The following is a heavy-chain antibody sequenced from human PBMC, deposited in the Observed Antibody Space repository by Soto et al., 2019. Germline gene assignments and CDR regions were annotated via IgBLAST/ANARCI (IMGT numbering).Heavy chain of an antibody. V-gene: IGHV3-49*03. Sequence: GGSLRLSCTASGFTFGDYAMSWFRQAPGKGLEWVGFIRSKAYGGTTEYAASVKGRFTISRDDSKSIAYLQMNSLKTEDTAVYYCTSFGPDYGDYVTYFDYWGQGTLVTVSS. CDR2: IRSKAYGGTT. CDR1: GFTFGDYA. D-gene: IGHD4-17*01. CDR3: TSFGPDYGDYVTYFDY. J-gene: IGHJ4*02.